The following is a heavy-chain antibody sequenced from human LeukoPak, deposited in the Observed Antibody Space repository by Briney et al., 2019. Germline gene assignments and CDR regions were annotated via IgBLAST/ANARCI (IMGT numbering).Heavy chain of an antibody. CDR2: IYYSGST. CDR3: ARHPRRFGESHFDY. CDR1: GGSISSSSYY. V-gene: IGHV4-39*01. Sequence: PSETLSLTCTVSGGSISSSSYYWGWIRPPPGKGLEWIGSIYYSGSTYYNPSLKSRVTISVDTSKNQFSLKLSSVTAADTAVYYCARHPRRFGESHFDYWGQGTLVTVSS. D-gene: IGHD3-10*01. J-gene: IGHJ4*02.